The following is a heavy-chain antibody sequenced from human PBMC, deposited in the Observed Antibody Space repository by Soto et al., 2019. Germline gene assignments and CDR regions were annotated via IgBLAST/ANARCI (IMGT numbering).Heavy chain of an antibody. CDR2: ISYDGSNK. J-gene: IGHJ6*02. D-gene: IGHD6-6*01. V-gene: IGHV3-30-3*01. CDR3: ARDLEYSSSSASYGMDV. CDR1: GFTFSSYA. Sequence: QVQLVESGGGVVQPGRSLRLSCAASGFTFSSYAMHWVRQAPGKGLEWVAVISYDGSNKYYADSVKGRFTISRDNSKNTLYLQMNSRRAEDTAVYYCARDLEYSSSSASYGMDVWGQGTTVTVSS.